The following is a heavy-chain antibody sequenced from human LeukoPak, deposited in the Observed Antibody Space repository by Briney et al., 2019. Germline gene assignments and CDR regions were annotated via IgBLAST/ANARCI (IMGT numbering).Heavy chain of an antibody. D-gene: IGHD6-19*01. CDR2: IRYDGSNK. CDR1: GFTFSSYG. CDR3: AKENPARIAVAGHIDY. Sequence: PGGSLRLSCAASGFTFSSYGMHWVRQAPGKGLEWVAFIRYDGSNKYYADSVKGRFTISRDNSKNTLYLQMNSLRAEDTAVYYCAKENPARIAVAGHIDYWGQGTLVTASS. V-gene: IGHV3-30*02. J-gene: IGHJ4*02.